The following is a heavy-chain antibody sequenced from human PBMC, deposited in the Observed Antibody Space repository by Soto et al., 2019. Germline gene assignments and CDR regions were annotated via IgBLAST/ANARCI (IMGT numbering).Heavy chain of an antibody. V-gene: IGHV3-74*01. CDR3: ARDTTTVTTRPTLGY. Sequence: EVQLVESGGGLIQPGGSLRLSCAASGFTFSSYWMHWVRQTPGKGLVWVSRIDREGSDTAYADSVKGRFTISRDNAKNTLYLQMNSLRAEDTAVYYCARDTTTVTTRPTLGYWGQGTLVTVSS. J-gene: IGHJ4*02. CDR1: GFTFSSYW. CDR2: IDREGSDT. D-gene: IGHD4-17*01.